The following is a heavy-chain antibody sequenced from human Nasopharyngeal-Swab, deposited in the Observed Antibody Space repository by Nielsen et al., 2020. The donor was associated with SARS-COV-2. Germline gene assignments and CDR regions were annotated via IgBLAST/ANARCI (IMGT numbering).Heavy chain of an antibody. J-gene: IGHJ6*02. CDR2: FSWNSGSI. Sequence: SLKISCAASGFTFDDYSMHWVRQAPGKGLEWVSGFSWNSGSIGYADSVKGRFTISSDNAKNSLYLQMNSLRAEDTALYYCASLNTAMVSGMDVWGQGTTVTVSS. V-gene: IGHV3-9*01. D-gene: IGHD5-18*01. CDR1: GFTFDDYS. CDR3: ASLNTAMVSGMDV.